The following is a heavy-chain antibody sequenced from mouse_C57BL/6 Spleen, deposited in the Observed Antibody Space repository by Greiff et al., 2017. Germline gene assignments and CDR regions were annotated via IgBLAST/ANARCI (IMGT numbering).Heavy chain of an antibody. CDR2: IWSGGST. Sequence: VQLQQSGPGLVQPSQSLSITCTVSGFSLTSYGVHWVRQSPGKGLEWLGVIWSGGSTDYNAAFISSLSISKDNSKRQVFFKMNSLQADDTAIYFSARYSDGSITARAMDYWGQGTSVTVSS. CDR3: ARYSDGSITARAMDY. D-gene: IGHD1-1*01. J-gene: IGHJ4*01. CDR1: GFSLTSYG. V-gene: IGHV2-2*01.